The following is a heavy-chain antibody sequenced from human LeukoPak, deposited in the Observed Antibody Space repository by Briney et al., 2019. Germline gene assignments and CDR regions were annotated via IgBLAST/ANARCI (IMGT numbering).Heavy chain of an antibody. V-gene: IGHV3-21*01. Sequence: GGSLRLSCAASGFTFSSYSMNWVRQAPGKGLEWVSCISSSSTYIYYADSVKGRFTISRDNAKNSLYLQMDSLRAEDTAVYYCARGDEVLFYYGSGSLISDAFDIWGQGTMVTVSS. D-gene: IGHD3-10*01. J-gene: IGHJ3*02. CDR3: ARGDEVLFYYGSGSLISDAFDI. CDR2: ISSSSTYI. CDR1: GFTFSSYS.